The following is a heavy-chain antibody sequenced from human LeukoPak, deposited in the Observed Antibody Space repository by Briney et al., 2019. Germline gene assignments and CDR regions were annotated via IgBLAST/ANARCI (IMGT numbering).Heavy chain of an antibody. V-gene: IGHV1-18*01. D-gene: IGHD1-7*01. CDR3: ARGKSPRPITGTPWDWFDP. CDR2: ISVYNGNT. Sequence: ASVKVSCKASGYTFTSYGISWVRQAPGQGLEWMGWISVYNGNTNYAQKLQGRVTMTTDTSTSTAYMELKSLRSDDTAVYYCARGKSPRPITGTPWDWFDPWGQGTLVTVSP. J-gene: IGHJ5*02. CDR1: GYTFTSYG.